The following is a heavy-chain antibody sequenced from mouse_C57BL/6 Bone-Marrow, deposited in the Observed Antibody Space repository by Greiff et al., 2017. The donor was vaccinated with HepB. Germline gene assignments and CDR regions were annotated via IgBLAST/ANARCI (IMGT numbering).Heavy chain of an antibody. V-gene: IGHV1-64*01. CDR2: IHPNSGST. CDR1: GYTFTSYW. J-gene: IGHJ2*01. CDR3: ARVGYYFDY. Sequence: QVQLKQPGAELVKPGASVKLSCKASGYTFTSYWMHWVKQRPGQGLEWIGMIHPNSGSTNYNEKFKSKATLTVDKSSSTAYMHLSSLTSEDSAVYYCARVGYYFDYWGQGTTLTVSS. D-gene: IGHD2-2*01.